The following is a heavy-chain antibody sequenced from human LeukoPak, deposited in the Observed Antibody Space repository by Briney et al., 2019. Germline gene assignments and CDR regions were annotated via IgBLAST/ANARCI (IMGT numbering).Heavy chain of an antibody. CDR3: ARADAIAAAGNLFDP. V-gene: IGHV1-18*01. CDR1: GYTFTSYG. Sequence: ASVEVSCKASGYTFTSYGISWVRQAPGQGLEWMGWISAYNGNTNYAQKLQGRVTMTTDTSTSTAYMELRSLRSDDTAVYYCARADAIAAAGNLFDPWGQGTLVTVSS. D-gene: IGHD6-13*01. J-gene: IGHJ5*02. CDR2: ISAYNGNT.